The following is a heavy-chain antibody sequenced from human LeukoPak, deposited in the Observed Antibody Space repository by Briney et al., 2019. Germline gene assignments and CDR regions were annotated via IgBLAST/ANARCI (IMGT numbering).Heavy chain of an antibody. J-gene: IGHJ4*02. V-gene: IGHV3-30*18. CDR1: GFTFSSYG. CDR2: ISYDGSNK. Sequence: PGGSLRLSRAASGFTFSSYGMHWVRQAPGKGLEWVAVISYDGSNKYYADSVKGRFTISRDNSKNTLYLQMNSLRAEDTAVYYCAKNLYDYVWGSYRPFDYWGQGTLVTVSS. D-gene: IGHD3-16*02. CDR3: AKNLYDYVWGSYRPFDY.